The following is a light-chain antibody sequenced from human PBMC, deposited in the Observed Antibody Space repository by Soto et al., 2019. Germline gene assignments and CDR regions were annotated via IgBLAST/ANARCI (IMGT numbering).Light chain of an antibody. CDR1: RSISSY. CDR3: QQVYSTPYT. Sequence: DIPMTQSPSSLSASVGDRVTITCRASRSISSYLNWYQMKPQKAPKLLIFTASNLQSGIPSRFSGSGSGTDFTLTISSLQPEDFATYFCQQVYSTPYTFGQGTKLEIK. J-gene: IGKJ2*01. CDR2: TAS. V-gene: IGKV1-39*01.